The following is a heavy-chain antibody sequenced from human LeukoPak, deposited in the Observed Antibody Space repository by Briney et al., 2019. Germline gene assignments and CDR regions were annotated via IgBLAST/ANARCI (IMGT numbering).Heavy chain of an antibody. Sequence: GGSLRLSCAASGFTFSSYSMNWVRQAPGKGLEWVSAISGSGYSTYYADSVKGRFTISRDNSKNTLYLQMNSLRAEDTALYFCAQWSRYFDYWGQGTLVTVSS. CDR2: ISGSGYST. V-gene: IGHV3-23*01. J-gene: IGHJ4*02. D-gene: IGHD1-26*01. CDR1: GFTFSSYS. CDR3: AQWSRYFDY.